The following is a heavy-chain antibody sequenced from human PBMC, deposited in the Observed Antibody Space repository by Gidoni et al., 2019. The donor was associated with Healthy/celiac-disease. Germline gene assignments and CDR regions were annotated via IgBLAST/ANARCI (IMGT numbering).Heavy chain of an antibody. D-gene: IGHD6-19*01. CDR1: GFPFSSYW. CDR3: ARDLHSSGWYRPDAFDI. J-gene: IGHJ3*02. Sequence: EVQLVESGGGLVQPGGSLRLSCAASGFPFSSYWMSWVRQAPGKGLEWVANIKQDGSEKYYVDSVKGRFTISRDNAKNSLYLQMNSLRAEDTAVYYCARDLHSSGWYRPDAFDIWGQGTMVTVSS. V-gene: IGHV3-7*01. CDR2: IKQDGSEK.